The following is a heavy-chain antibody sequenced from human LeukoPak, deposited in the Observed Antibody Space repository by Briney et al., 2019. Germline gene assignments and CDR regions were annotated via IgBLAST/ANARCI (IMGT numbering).Heavy chain of an antibody. Sequence: SETLSLTCAVYGGSFSGYYWSWIRQPPGKGLEWIGEINHSGSTNYNPSLKSRVTISVDTSKNQFSLKLSSVTAADTAVYYCARGFPDGEPTYYYYYYYMDVWGKGTTVTISS. CDR2: INHSGST. J-gene: IGHJ6*03. V-gene: IGHV4-34*01. D-gene: IGHD1-14*01. CDR3: ARGFPDGEPTYYYYYYYMDV. CDR1: GGSFSGYY.